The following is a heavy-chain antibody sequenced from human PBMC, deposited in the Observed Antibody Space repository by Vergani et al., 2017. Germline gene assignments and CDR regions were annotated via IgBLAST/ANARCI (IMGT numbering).Heavy chain of an antibody. D-gene: IGHD6-6*01. CDR2: INAGNGDT. CDR1: GYPFISFA. CDR3: TRGVSIAGYYMDV. Sequence: QVQLVQSGAEVKQPGASVKVFCKASGYPFISFAIHWVRRAPGQRLEWMGWINAGNGDTKYSQKFQGRVTITRDTSASTAYMELSSLRFEDTAVYYCTRGVSIAGYYMDVWGKGTTVTVSS. J-gene: IGHJ6*03. V-gene: IGHV1-3*01.